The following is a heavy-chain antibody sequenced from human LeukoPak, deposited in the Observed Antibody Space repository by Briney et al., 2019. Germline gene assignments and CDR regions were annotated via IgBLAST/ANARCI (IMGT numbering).Heavy chain of an antibody. D-gene: IGHD3-3*01. Sequence: SETLSLTCTVSGGSISSGSYYWSWIRQPAGKGLEWIGRIYTSGSTNYNPSLKSRVTISVDTSKNQFSLKLSSVTAADTAVYYCARWTIFGASGFDYWGQGTLVTVSS. CDR3: ARWTIFGASGFDY. CDR1: GGSISSGSYY. V-gene: IGHV4-61*02. J-gene: IGHJ4*02. CDR2: IYTSGST.